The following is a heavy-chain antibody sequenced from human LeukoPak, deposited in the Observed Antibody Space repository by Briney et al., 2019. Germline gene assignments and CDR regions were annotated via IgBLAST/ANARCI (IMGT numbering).Heavy chain of an antibody. D-gene: IGHD1-7*01. V-gene: IGHV3-7*05. CDR1: GFTFSTYW. Sequence: PGGSLRLSCAASGFTFSTYWMSWVRRAPGKGLEWVANIRQDGSEKYYGDSVKGRFTISRDNAKNSLYLQMSSLRAEDTAVYYCARDHPLTGTTEFVWFDPWGQGTLVTVSS. CDR3: ARDHPLTGTTEFVWFDP. CDR2: IRQDGSEK. J-gene: IGHJ5*02.